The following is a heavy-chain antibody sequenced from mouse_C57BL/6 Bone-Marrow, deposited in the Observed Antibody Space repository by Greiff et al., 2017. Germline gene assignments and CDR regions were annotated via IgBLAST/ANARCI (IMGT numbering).Heavy chain of an antibody. CDR3: ATEFYYDYDEGDY. D-gene: IGHD2-4*01. CDR2: IDPENGDT. J-gene: IGHJ2*01. V-gene: IGHV14-4*01. CDR1: GFNIKDDY. Sequence: VQLQQSGAELVRPGASVKLSCTASGFNIKDDYMHWVKQRPEQGLEWIGWIDPENGDTEYASKFQGKATITADTSSNTAYLQPSSLTSEDPAVDYSATEFYYDYDEGDYGGQGTTPTVSA.